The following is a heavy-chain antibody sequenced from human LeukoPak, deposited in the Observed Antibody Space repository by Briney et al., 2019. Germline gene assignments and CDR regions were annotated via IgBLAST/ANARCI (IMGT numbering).Heavy chain of an antibody. CDR2: INPSGGTA. D-gene: IGHD6-13*01. J-gene: IGHJ4*02. V-gene: IGHV1-46*01. CDR1: GYTFTSYD. CDR3: ARDLRVAAARTPRPLGY. Sequence: GASVKVSCKASGYTFTSYDMHWVRQAPGQGLEWMGIINPSGGTASYAQKFQGRVTMTRDTSTSTVYMELSSLRSEDTAVYYCARDLRVAAARTPRPLGYWGQGTLVTVSS.